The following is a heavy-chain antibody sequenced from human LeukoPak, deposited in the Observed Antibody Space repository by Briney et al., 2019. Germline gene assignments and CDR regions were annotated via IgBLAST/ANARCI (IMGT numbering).Heavy chain of an antibody. J-gene: IGHJ4*02. Sequence: SETLSLTCTVSGGSISSGSYYWSWIRQPAGKGLEWIGEINHSGSTNYNPSLKSRVTISVDTSKNQFSLKLSSVTAADTAVYYCARGSLAAAGTPFDYWGQGTLVTVSS. CDR2: INHSGST. D-gene: IGHD6-13*01. CDR1: GGSISSGSYY. CDR3: ARGSLAAAGTPFDY. V-gene: IGHV4-61*10.